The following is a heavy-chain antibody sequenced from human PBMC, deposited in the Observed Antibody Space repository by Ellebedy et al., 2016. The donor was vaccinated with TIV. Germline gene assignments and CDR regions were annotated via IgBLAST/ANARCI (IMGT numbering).Heavy chain of an antibody. D-gene: IGHD3-3*01. J-gene: IGHJ4*02. CDR1: GFTFSSYA. CDR3: AKVLRFRSYYFDY. CDR2: ISGSGGST. V-gene: IGHV3-23*01. Sequence: GGSLRLSXAASGFTFSSYAMSWVRQAPGKGLEWVSAISGSGGSTYYADSVKGRFTISRDNSKNTLYLQMNSLRAEDTAVYYCAKVLRFRSYYFDYWGQGTLVTVSS.